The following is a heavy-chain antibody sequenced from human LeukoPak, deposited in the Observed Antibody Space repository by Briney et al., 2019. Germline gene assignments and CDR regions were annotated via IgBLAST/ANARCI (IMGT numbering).Heavy chain of an antibody. CDR3: ARDRLSRGWGSYDLDN. J-gene: IGHJ4*02. CDR2: MSFDGDKK. Sequence: GGSLRLSCAASGFTFSSYSMNWVRQAPGKGLEWVSFMSFDGDKKYYADSVKGRFTISRDNSRNILYLQMNSLRPEDTAVYYCARDRLSRGWGSYDLDNWGQGTLVAVSS. CDR1: GFTFSSYS. V-gene: IGHV3-30*03. D-gene: IGHD3-16*01.